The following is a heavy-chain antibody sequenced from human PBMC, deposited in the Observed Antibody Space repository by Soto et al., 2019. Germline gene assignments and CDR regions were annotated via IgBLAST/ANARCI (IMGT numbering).Heavy chain of an antibody. J-gene: IGHJ5*02. CDR1: GGTFGSYA. D-gene: IGHD2-8*02. V-gene: IGHV1-69*01. Sequence: QVQLVQSGAEVKKPGSSVKVSCKASGGTFGSYAISWVRQAPGQGLEWMGGIIPIFGTANYAQKFQGRVTITADESTRIAYRERSSRRSEDTAVYNWAKDTRRYCTAGTCVPGFDPWGQGTLVTVSS. CDR3: AKDTRRYCTAGTCVPGFDP. CDR2: IIPIFGTA.